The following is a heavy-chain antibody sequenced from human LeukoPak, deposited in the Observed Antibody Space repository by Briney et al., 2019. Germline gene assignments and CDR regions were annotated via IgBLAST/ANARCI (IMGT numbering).Heavy chain of an antibody. CDR3: ARSQGIAAISNAFDI. CDR2: IYPGDSDT. V-gene: IGHV5-51*01. CDR1: GYSFTSYW. D-gene: IGHD6-13*01. J-gene: IGHJ3*02. Sequence: GESLKISCKGSGYSFTSYWIGWVRQMPGKGLEWMGIIYPGDSDTRYSPSFQGQVTISADRSISTAYLQWSSLKASDTAMYYCARSQGIAAISNAFDIWGQGTMVTASS.